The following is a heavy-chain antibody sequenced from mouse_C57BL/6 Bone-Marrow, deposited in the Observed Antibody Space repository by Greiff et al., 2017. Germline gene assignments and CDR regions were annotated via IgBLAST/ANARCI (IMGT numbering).Heavy chain of an antibody. D-gene: IGHD2-5*01. CDR3: ARNPRYYSNYEREMDY. Sequence: QVQLQQSGAELVRPGTSVKVSCKASGYAFTNYLIEWVKQRPGQGLEWIGVINPGSGGTNYNEKFKGKATLTADKSSSTAYMQLSSLTSEDSAVYFCARNPRYYSNYEREMDYWGQGTSVTVSS. CDR1: GYAFTNYL. V-gene: IGHV1-54*01. J-gene: IGHJ4*01. CDR2: INPGSGGT.